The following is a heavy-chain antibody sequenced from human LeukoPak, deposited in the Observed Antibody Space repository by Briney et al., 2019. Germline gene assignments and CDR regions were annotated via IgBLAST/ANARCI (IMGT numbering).Heavy chain of an antibody. CDR2: ISAYNGNT. Sequence: ASVKVSCKASGYTFTSYGISWVRQAPGQGLEWMGWISAYNGNTNYAQKLQGRVTMTTDTSTSTAYMELRSLRSDDTAVYYCARVGRPHRLRFLEWLSNYYFDYWGQGTLVTVSS. V-gene: IGHV1-18*01. D-gene: IGHD3-3*01. CDR1: GYTFTSYG. CDR3: ARVGRPHRLRFLEWLSNYYFDY. J-gene: IGHJ4*02.